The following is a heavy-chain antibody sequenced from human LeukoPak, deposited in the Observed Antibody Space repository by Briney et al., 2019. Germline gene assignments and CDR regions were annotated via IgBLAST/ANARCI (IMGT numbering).Heavy chain of an antibody. CDR3: ARDQEGFDY. CDR1: GYTFTNNY. V-gene: IGHV1-46*01. CDR2: IYPRDGST. Sequence: ASVKVSCKASGYTFTNNYLHWVRQAPGQGLEWMGLIYPRDGSTSYAQNFQGRVTVTRDTSTTTVHMELRGLRSEDTAVYYCARDQEGFDYWGQGTVVTVSS. J-gene: IGHJ4*02.